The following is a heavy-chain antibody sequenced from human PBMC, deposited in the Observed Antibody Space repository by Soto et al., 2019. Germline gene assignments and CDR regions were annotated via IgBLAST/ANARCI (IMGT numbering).Heavy chain of an antibody. CDR2: IYYSGST. Sequence: PSETLSLTSTVSGGSISSGGYYWSWIRQHPGKGLEWIGYIYYSGSTYYNPSLKSRVTISVDTSKNQFSLKLSSVTAADTAVYYCAREGDYYGSGTTDAFDIWGQGTMVTVSS. J-gene: IGHJ3*02. CDR1: GGSISSGGYY. D-gene: IGHD3-10*01. CDR3: AREGDYYGSGTTDAFDI. V-gene: IGHV4-31*03.